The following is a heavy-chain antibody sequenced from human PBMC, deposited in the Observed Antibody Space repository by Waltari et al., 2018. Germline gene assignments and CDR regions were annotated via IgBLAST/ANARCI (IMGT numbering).Heavy chain of an antibody. CDR2: IYHSGST. D-gene: IGHD1-26*01. Sequence: QVQLQESGPGLVKPSETLSLTCAVSGYSISSSYYWGWIRQPPGKGLEWIGSIYHSGSTYYNPSLKSRVTISVDTSKNQFSLKLSSVTAADTAVYYCAGIIYPGALIDYWGQGTLVTVSS. J-gene: IGHJ4*02. CDR1: GYSISSSYY. CDR3: AGIIYPGALIDY. V-gene: IGHV4-38-2*01.